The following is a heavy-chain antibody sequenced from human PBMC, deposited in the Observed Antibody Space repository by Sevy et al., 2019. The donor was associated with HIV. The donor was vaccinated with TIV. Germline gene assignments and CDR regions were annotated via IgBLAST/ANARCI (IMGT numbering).Heavy chain of an antibody. CDR3: ARDPTDDSGYSQGMDA. CDR2: ISGSSSHI. D-gene: IGHD3-22*01. J-gene: IGHJ6*02. CDR1: GFAIDSYS. Sequence: GGSLRLSCTASGFAIDSYSMNWVRQAPGKGLEWLSSISGSSSHIFYAASVKDRFTISRDNARNSVYLRMNSLRAEDTALYFCARDPTDDSGYSQGMDAWGQRTTVTVSS. V-gene: IGHV3-21*01.